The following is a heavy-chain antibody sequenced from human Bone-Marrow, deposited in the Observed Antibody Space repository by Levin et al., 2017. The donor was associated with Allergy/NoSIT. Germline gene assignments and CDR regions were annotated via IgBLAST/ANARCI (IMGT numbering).Heavy chain of an antibody. CDR2: LSGSGDST. D-gene: IGHD2-15*01. Sequence: RAGGSLRLSCAASGFTFSIYAMSWVRQAPGKGLEWVSGLSGSGDSTYYADSVKDRFTISRDNSKQTLYLQMNTLRGDDTAMYYCAKGDRRYGSGGSFFDYWGQGAQVTVSS. CDR1: GFTFSIYA. V-gene: IGHV3-23*01. CDR3: AKGDRRYGSGGSFFDY. J-gene: IGHJ4*02.